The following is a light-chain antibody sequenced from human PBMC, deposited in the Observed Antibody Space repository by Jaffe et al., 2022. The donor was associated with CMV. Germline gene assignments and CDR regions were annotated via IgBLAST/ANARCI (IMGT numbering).Light chain of an antibody. CDR1: TSNIGSNY. CDR3: AAWDDSLSGRV. J-gene: IGLJ3*02. CDR2: RNN. Sequence: QSVLTQPPSASGTPGQRVTISCSGATSNIGSNYVSWYQQVPGTAPKLLIYRNNQRPSGVPDRFSGSKSGTSASLAISGLRSEDEADYYCAAWDDSLSGRVFGGGTKLTVL. V-gene: IGLV1-47*01.